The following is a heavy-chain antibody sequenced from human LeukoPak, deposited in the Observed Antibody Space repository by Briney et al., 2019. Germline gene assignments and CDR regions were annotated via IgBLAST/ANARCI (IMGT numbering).Heavy chain of an antibody. J-gene: IGHJ3*02. D-gene: IGHD1-26*01. V-gene: IGHV4-39*07. CDR2: IFYSGST. Sequence: PSETLSLTCTVSGGSISSSSYYWGWIRQPPGKGLEWIGSIFYSGSTYYPSLKTRVTISADTSKNQFSLRLTSVTAADTAVYYCARTRSDWAVDAFDIWGLGTMVTVSS. CDR3: ARTRSDWAVDAFDI. CDR1: GGSISSSSYY.